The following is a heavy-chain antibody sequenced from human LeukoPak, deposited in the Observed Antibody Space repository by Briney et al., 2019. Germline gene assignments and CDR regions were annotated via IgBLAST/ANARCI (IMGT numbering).Heavy chain of an antibody. D-gene: IGHD3-10*01. J-gene: IGHJ6*02. CDR3: ARVWYYGSGGYWPLGMDV. V-gene: IGHV4-4*07. Sequence: KPSETLSLTCTVSGGSISSYYWSWIRQPAGKGLEWIGRIYTSGSTNYNPSLKSRVTMSVDTSKNQFSLKLSSVTAADTAVYYCARVWYYGSGGYWPLGMDVWGQGTTVTVSS. CDR2: IYTSGST. CDR1: GGSISSYY.